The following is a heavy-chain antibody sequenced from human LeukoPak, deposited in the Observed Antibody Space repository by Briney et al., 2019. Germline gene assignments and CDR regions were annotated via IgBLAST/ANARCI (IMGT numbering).Heavy chain of an antibody. D-gene: IGHD3-22*01. CDR1: GYTFTSYY. CDR3: ARAGDSSGYAYDYFEL. V-gene: IGHV1-46*01. CDR2: INPSGGST. Sequence: GASVKVSCKASGYTFTSYYMHWVRQAPGQGLEWMGIINPSGGSTSYAQKFQGRVTMTRDTSTSTVYMELSSLRSEDTAVYYCARAGDSSGYAYDYFELWGQGTLVTVSS. J-gene: IGHJ4*02.